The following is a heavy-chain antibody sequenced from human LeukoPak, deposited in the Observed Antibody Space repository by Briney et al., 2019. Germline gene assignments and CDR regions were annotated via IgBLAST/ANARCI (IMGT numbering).Heavy chain of an antibody. Sequence: ASVKVSCKTSGYTFTYFGITWVRQAPGQGLEWMGWISTYNGNAKYAQNLQGRVTMTTDTSTTTVYMELRSLRSDDTAVYYCARDLEGNGESPDIWGQGTMVTVSS. CDR3: ARDLEGNGESPDI. J-gene: IGHJ3*02. V-gene: IGHV1-18*01. D-gene: IGHD4-17*01. CDR1: GYTFTYFG. CDR2: ISTYNGNA.